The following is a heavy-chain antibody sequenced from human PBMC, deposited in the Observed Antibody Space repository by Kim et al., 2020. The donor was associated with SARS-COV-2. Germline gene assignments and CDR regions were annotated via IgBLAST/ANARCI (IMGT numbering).Heavy chain of an antibody. CDR2: IYYSGST. J-gene: IGHJ6*02. CDR3: ARDRVVVAATSLPYGMDV. D-gene: IGHD2-15*01. Sequence: SETLSLTCTVSGGSISSSSYYWGWIRQPPGKGLEWIGSIYYSGSTYYNPSLKSRVTISVDTSKNQFSLKLSAVTAADTAVYYCARDRVVVAATSLPYGMDVWGQGTTVTVSS. V-gene: IGHV4-39*07. CDR1: GGSISSSSYY.